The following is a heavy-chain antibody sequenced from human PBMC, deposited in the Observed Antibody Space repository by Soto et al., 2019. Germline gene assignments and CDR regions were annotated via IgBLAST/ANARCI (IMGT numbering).Heavy chain of an antibody. J-gene: IGHJ4*02. CDR1: GFTFADYA. Sequence: EVQLVESGGGLVQPGRSLRLSCAASGFTFADYAMHGVRQAPGKGLEWVSGISWNTGSIGYADSVKGRFTISRDNAKNSLYLQMNSLRAEDTALYYCAKDKWEVSYYFDYWGQGTLVTVSS. D-gene: IGHD3-16*02. V-gene: IGHV3-9*01. CDR3: AKDKWEVSYYFDY. CDR2: ISWNTGSI.